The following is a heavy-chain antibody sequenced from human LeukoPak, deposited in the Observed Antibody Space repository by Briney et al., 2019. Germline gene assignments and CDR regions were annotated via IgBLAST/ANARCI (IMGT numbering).Heavy chain of an antibody. CDR3: ARGRVHFDY. CDR2: INHSGST. J-gene: IGHJ4*02. D-gene: IGHD3-10*01. Sequence: SETLSLTCAVYGGSFSGYYWSWIRQPPGKGLEWIGEINHSGSTNYNPSLKSRVIISVDTSKHQFSLKLSSVTAADTAVYYCARGRVHFDYWGQGTLVTVSS. CDR1: GGSFSGYY. V-gene: IGHV4-34*01.